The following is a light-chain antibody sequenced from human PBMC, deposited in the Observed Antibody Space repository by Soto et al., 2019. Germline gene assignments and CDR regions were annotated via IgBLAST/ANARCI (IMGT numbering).Light chain of an antibody. J-gene: IGKJ2*01. CDR3: QQRSNWPHT. CDR1: QSFSSY. CDR2: DAS. V-gene: IGKV3-11*01. Sequence: EIVLTQSPATLSLSPGERATLSCRASQSFSSYLAWYEQKPGQAPRLLIYDASNRATGIPARFRGSGSGTDFTLTISSLEPEDFAVYYCQQRSNWPHTFGQGTKLEIK.